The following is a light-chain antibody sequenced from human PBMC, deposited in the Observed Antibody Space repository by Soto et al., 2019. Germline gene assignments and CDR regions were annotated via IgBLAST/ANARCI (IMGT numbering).Light chain of an antibody. Sequence: ELVMPQSPDTMSVSPGDSATLCGRASQSVSSYLAWYQQKPGQAPPLLIYDASTRATGIPPTFSGSGCGTAFTLTISSLEPEDFAVYYCQQRSNWPPITFGQGTRLDIK. CDR2: DAS. J-gene: IGKJ5*01. V-gene: IGKV3-11*01. CDR3: QQRSNWPPIT. CDR1: QSVSSY.